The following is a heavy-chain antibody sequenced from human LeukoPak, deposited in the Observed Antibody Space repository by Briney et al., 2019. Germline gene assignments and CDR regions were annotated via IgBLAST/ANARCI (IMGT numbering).Heavy chain of an antibody. V-gene: IGHV4-30-2*01. Sequence: SETLSLTCTVSGGSISSGGYYWSWIRQPPGKGLEWIGYIYHSGSTYYNPSLKSRVTISVDRSKNQFSLKLSSVTAADTAVYYCARADDSSGPYFDLWGRGTLVTVSS. CDR1: GGSISSGGYY. CDR2: IYHSGST. J-gene: IGHJ2*01. CDR3: ARADDSSGPYFDL. D-gene: IGHD3-22*01.